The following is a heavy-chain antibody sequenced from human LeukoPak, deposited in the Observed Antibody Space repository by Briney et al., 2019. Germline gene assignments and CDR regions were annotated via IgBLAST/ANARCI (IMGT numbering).Heavy chain of an antibody. Sequence: GGSLSLSCAASGFTFSSYEMNWFRQARGKGLEWVSYISSIGSTIYYADCVTGRFTISRDNAKNSLYLQMNSLRAEDTAVYYCARWIFGRSFDYWGQGTLVTVSS. D-gene: IGHD3-3*01. CDR3: ARWIFGRSFDY. J-gene: IGHJ4*02. V-gene: IGHV3-48*03. CDR2: ISSIGSTI. CDR1: GFTFSSYE.